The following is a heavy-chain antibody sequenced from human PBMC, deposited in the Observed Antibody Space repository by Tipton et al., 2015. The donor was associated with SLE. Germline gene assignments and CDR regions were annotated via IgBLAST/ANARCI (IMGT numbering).Heavy chain of an antibody. CDR3: ARGPNYYGSGSYMDV. Sequence: TLSLTCAVYGGSFSGYYWNWIRHPPGKGLEWIGEINHSGSTNYNPSLKSRVTISVDTSKNQFSLKVSSVTAADTAVYYCARGPNYYGSGSYMDVWGQGTTVTVPS. CDR1: GGSFSGYY. D-gene: IGHD3-10*01. J-gene: IGHJ6*02. V-gene: IGHV4-34*01. CDR2: INHSGST.